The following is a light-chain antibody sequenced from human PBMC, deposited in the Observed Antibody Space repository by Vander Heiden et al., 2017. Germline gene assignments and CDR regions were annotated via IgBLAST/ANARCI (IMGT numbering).Light chain of an antibody. V-gene: IGKV1-39*01. Sequence: DIQMTQSPSSLSASVGDRVTITCRASQSISSYLNWYQQKPVKAPKLLIYAASSLQSGVPSRFSATGSGTDFTLTISSLQPEDFATYYCQQSYSTPPTFGSGTKVEI. CDR2: AAS. CDR1: QSISSY. CDR3: QQSYSTPPT. J-gene: IGKJ1*01.